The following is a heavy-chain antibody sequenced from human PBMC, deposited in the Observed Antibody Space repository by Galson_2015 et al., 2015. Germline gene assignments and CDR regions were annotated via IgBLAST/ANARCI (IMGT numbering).Heavy chain of an antibody. D-gene: IGHD2/OR15-2a*01. V-gene: IGHV3-21*01. Sequence: SLRLSCEASGFAFSTSRMNWVRQAPGKGLEWVSFLSTSRSYIHYADSVKARFTISRDNAKKSLYLQMNSLRVEDPAVDYCLRAHNQGASMYYYFDSWGQGTLVTVSS. J-gene: IGHJ4*02. CDR3: LRAHNQGASMYYYFDS. CDR1: GFAFSTSR. CDR2: LSTSRSYI.